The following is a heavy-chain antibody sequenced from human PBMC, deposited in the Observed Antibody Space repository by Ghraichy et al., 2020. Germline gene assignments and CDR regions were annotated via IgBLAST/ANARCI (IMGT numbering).Heavy chain of an antibody. D-gene: IGHD1-1*01. Sequence: SETLSLTCTVSGGSISSSSYYWGWIRQPPGKGLEWIGSIYYSGSTYYNPSLKSRVTISVDTSKNQFSLKLSSVTAADTAVYYCARRSTTRDDAFDIWGQGTMVTVSS. CDR3: ARRSTTRDDAFDI. CDR2: IYYSGST. V-gene: IGHV4-39*01. CDR1: GGSISSSSYY. J-gene: IGHJ3*02.